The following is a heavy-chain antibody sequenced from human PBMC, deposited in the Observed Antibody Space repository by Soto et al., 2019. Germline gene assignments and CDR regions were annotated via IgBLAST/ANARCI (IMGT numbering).Heavy chain of an antibody. CDR2: IFYSGTT. CDR3: AREGSSTGGVFDY. Sequence: PSETLSLTCTVSNDSISSYYWSWIRQPPGKGLEWIGYIFYSGTTNYNPSLKSRVTISVDRSKNQFSLKLSSVTAADTAVYYCAREGSSTGGVFDYWGQGTLVTVS. CDR1: NDSISSYY. J-gene: IGHJ4*02. V-gene: IGHV4-59*12. D-gene: IGHD6-6*01.